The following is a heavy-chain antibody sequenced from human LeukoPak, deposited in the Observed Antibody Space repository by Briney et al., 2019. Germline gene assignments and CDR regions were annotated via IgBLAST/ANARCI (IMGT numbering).Heavy chain of an antibody. CDR1: GDSISSSY. Sequence: SETLSLTCTVSGDSISSSYWSWIRQPPGKGLEWIGYILHSGSTNNNPSLQSRVTISLDTSKNKFSLNLTSVTAADTAVYFCARGPLHHPSSWPFWYFDLWGRGALVTVSS. CDR2: ILHSGST. CDR3: ARGPLHHPSSWPFWYFDL. J-gene: IGHJ2*01. V-gene: IGHV4-59*01. D-gene: IGHD6-13*01.